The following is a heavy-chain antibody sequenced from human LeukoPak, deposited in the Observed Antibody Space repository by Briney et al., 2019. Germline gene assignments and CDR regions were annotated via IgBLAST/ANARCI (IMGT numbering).Heavy chain of an antibody. Sequence: PGRSLTLSRAPSGFTLSSYGMRSVRLAASKGLEWVAFIENDESEKYYADSVKGRFTISRDNSKNTLYLQMNSLRAEDTAVYYCAKDGYCSGGSCYPKHFDYWGQGTLVTVSS. CDR2: IENDESEK. D-gene: IGHD2-15*01. V-gene: IGHV3-30*02. CDR1: GFTLSSYG. J-gene: IGHJ4*02. CDR3: AKDGYCSGGSCYPKHFDY.